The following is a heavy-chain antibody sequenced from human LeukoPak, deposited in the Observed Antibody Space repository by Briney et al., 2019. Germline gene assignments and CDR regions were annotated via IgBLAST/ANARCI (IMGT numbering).Heavy chain of an antibody. D-gene: IGHD2-8*02. CDR2: IKHSGST. J-gene: IGHJ4*02. Sequence: SETLSLTCAVYGGSFSGYYWNWIRQPPGKGLEWIGEIKHSGSTNYKSSLKSRVTISVDTSKNQFSMKLYSVTAADTAVYFCARGSGRRYFDYWGQGTLLTVSS. CDR1: GGSFSGYY. V-gene: IGHV4-34*01. CDR3: ARGSGRRYFDY.